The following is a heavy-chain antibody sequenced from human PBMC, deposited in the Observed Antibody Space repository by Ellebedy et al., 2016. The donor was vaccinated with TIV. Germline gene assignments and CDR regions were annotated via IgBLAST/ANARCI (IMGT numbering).Heavy chain of an antibody. CDR1: GFTFSSYA. Sequence: GESLKISCAASGFTFSSYAMSWVRQAPGKGLEWVSAMSGTGGGTYYADSVKGRFTISRDNSKNTLYLQMNSLGADDTAVYYCAKVALGATGYWGQGTLVTVSS. D-gene: IGHD1-14*01. CDR2: MSGTGGGT. J-gene: IGHJ4*02. CDR3: AKVALGATGY. V-gene: IGHV3-23*01.